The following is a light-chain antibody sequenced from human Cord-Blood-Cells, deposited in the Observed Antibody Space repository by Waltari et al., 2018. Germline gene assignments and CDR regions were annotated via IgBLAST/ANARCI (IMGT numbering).Light chain of an antibody. CDR3: SSYTSSSTVV. CDR2: DVS. CDR1: SSDVGGYYY. Sequence: QSALTQPASVSGSPGQSITIPCTGTSSDVGGYYYVSWYQPHPGKAPKLMIYDVSNRPSGVSNRFSGSKSGNTASLTISGLQAEDEADYYCSSYTSSSTVVFGGGTKLTVL. J-gene: IGLJ2*01. V-gene: IGLV2-14*01.